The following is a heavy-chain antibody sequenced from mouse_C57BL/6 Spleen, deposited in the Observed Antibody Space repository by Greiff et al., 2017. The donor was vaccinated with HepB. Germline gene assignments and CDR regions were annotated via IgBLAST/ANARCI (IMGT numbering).Heavy chain of an antibody. CDR3: ARSSLYGSSYGWYFDV. Sequence: QVQLQQSGAELARPGASVKLSCKASGYTFTSYGISWVKQRTGQGLEWIGEIYPRSGNTYYNEKFKGKATLTADKSSSTAYMELRSLTSEDSAVYFGARSSLYGSSYGWYFDVWGTGTTVTVSS. D-gene: IGHD1-1*01. V-gene: IGHV1-81*01. CDR2: IYPRSGNT. J-gene: IGHJ1*03. CDR1: GYTFTSYG.